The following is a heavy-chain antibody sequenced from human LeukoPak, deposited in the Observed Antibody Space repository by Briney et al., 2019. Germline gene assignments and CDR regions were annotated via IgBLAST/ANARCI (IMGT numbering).Heavy chain of an antibody. CDR2: IYSGGST. J-gene: IGHJ4*02. CDR1: GFTVRTNY. CDR3: ARALWFGELSWFDY. D-gene: IGHD3-10*01. Sequence: GGSLRLSCAVSGFTVRTNYMTWVRQAPGKGLEWVSLIYSGGSTYYADSVKGRFTISRDNSKNTLYLQMNSLRAEDTAVYYCARALWFGELSWFDYWGQGTLVTVSS. V-gene: IGHV3-66*01.